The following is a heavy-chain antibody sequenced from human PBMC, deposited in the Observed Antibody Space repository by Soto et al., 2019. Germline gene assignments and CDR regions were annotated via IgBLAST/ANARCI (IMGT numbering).Heavy chain of an antibody. D-gene: IGHD1-26*01. CDR3: ANTEQYYSGNYGLGRKPFDY. Sequence: QITLKESGPTLVKPTQTLTLTCTFSGFSLRTSGVGVGWIRQPPGKALEWLALIYWDDGKRYSPSLKNRLTITKDTSKNQVVLTMTNMDPVDTATYYCANTEQYYSGNYGLGRKPFDYWGQGTLVTVSS. J-gene: IGHJ4*02. CDR2: IYWDDGK. V-gene: IGHV2-5*02. CDR1: GFSLRTSGVG.